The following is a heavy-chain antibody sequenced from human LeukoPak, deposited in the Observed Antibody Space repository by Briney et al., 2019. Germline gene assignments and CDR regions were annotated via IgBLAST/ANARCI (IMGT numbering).Heavy chain of an antibody. CDR2: ISSNGGST. V-gene: IGHV3-64D*06. D-gene: IGHD3-22*01. Sequence: PGGSLRLSCSASGFTFTSYAMHWVGQAPGKGLEYVSAISSNGGSTYYADSVKGRFTISRDNSKKTLYLQMSSLRAEDTAVYYCVKAPSPFRGYYYDSSGYPFDYWGQGTLVTVSS. CDR3: VKAPSPFRGYYYDSSGYPFDY. CDR1: GFTFTSYA. J-gene: IGHJ4*02.